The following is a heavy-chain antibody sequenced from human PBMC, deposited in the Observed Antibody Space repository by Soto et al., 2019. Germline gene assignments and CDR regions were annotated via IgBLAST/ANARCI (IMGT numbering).Heavy chain of an antibody. D-gene: IGHD3-22*01. CDR3: ARSLDYHDYTGYSTVGVYFDY. CDR2: ISAYNGNT. V-gene: IGHV1-18*01. Sequence: ASVKVSCKASGYTFTSYGISWVRQAPGQGLEWMGWISAYNGNTNYAQKLQGRVTMTTDTSTSTAYMELRSLRSDDTAVYYCARSLDYHDYTGYSTVGVYFDYWGLGTLVTVSS. CDR1: GYTFTSYG. J-gene: IGHJ4*02.